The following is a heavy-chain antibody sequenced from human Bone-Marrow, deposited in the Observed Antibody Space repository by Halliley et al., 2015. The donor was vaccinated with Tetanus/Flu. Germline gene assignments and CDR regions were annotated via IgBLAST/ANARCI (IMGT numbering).Heavy chain of an antibody. CDR3: ARLGIVPSDVRGDY. V-gene: IGHV5-51*01. Sequence: WMGIVNPDDSDTPYSPSFQGQVTISVDKSISTAFLQWRNLKASDSAIYFCARLGIVPSDVRGDYWGQGTLLTVSS. CDR2: VNPDDSDT. D-gene: IGHD1-26*01. J-gene: IGHJ4*02.